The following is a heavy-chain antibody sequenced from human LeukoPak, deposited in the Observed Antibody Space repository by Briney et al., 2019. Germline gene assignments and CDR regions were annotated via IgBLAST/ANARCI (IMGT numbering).Heavy chain of an antibody. D-gene: IGHD6-19*01. CDR3: ASTSGWYEPIDY. J-gene: IGHJ4*02. Sequence: GGSLRLSCAASGFTLSSYGMHWVRQTPGKGLEWVAVIWYDGSNKYYADSVKGRFTISRDNSKNTLYLQMNSPRAEDTAVYYCASTSGWYEPIDYWGQGTLVTVSS. CDR2: IWYDGSNK. V-gene: IGHV3-33*01. CDR1: GFTLSSYG.